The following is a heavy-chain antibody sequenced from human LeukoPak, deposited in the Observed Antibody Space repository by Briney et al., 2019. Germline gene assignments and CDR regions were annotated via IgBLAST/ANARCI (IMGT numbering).Heavy chain of an antibody. Sequence: SETLSLTCTVSGGSISSYYWSWIRQPAGKGLEWIGRIYTSGSTNYNPSLKSRVTMSVDTSKNQFSLRLSSVTAADTAVYYCARQRRDVHKVYFDYWGQGTLVTVSS. D-gene: IGHD5-24*01. CDR3: ARQRRDVHKVYFDY. CDR1: GGSISSYY. CDR2: IYTSGST. J-gene: IGHJ4*02. V-gene: IGHV4-4*07.